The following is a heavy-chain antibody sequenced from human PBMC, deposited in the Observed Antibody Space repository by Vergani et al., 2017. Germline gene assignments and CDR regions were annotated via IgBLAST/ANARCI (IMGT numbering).Heavy chain of an antibody. V-gene: IGHV3-53*01. Sequence: EVQLVEPGGGLIQPGGSLRLSCAASGFTVSSNYMSWVRQAPGKGLEWVSGIYSGGSTYYADSVKGRFTISRDKSKNTLYLQMNSLGAEDTAVYYCARGGRNEFGSGYYDYGGQGSLVTVSS. D-gene: IGHD3-3*01. CDR1: GFTVSSNY. CDR3: ARGGRNEFGSGYYDY. CDR2: IYSGGST. J-gene: IGHJ4*02.